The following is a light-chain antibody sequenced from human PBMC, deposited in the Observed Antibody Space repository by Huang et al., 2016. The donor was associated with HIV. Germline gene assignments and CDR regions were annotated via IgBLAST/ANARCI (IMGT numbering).Light chain of an antibody. CDR2: DVS. CDR1: QSIGTY. Sequence: EIVLTQSPVTLSLSPGDRATLPCRASQSIGTYLPWYQQKSGHAPRLLIYDVSNRAAGVPARFSASGSETDFTLTIASLDPDDFAIYHCQQRSKWPLTFGGGTKVEMK. J-gene: IGKJ4*01. V-gene: IGKV3-11*01. CDR3: QQRSKWPLT.